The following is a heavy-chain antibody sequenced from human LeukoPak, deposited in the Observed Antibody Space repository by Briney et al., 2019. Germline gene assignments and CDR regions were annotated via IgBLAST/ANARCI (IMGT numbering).Heavy chain of an antibody. Sequence: GGSLRLSCAASGFTFSTYWMSWVRQAPGIGLQWVANIKQDGTVKYYVDSVKGRFTISRDNAKNSLHLQMNGLRAEDTAVYFCARDQSRASADYWGQGTLVTVSS. CDR2: IKQDGTVK. CDR1: GFTFSTYW. CDR3: ARDQSRASADY. V-gene: IGHV3-7*01. J-gene: IGHJ4*02.